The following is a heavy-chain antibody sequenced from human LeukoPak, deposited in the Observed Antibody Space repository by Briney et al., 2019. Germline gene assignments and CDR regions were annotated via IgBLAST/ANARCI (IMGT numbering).Heavy chain of an antibody. J-gene: IGHJ4*02. Sequence: SGRSLRLSCAASGFPFSSYGMHWVRQAPGKGLEWVAVIWNDGSKKLYADSAKGRFTVSRDNHKNVVFLQMNTPRVDDTAVYYCAKDRNIVIIPAAIEGFDYWGLGTLVTVAS. D-gene: IGHD2-2*01. CDR1: GFPFSSYG. CDR3: AKDRNIVIIPAAIEGFDY. V-gene: IGHV3-33*02. CDR2: IWNDGSKK.